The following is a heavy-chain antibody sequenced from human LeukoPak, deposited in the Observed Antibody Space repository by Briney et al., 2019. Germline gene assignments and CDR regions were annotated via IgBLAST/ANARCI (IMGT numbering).Heavy chain of an antibody. V-gene: IGHV4-4*07. CDR1: GGSISSYQ. D-gene: IGHD5-24*01. CDR3: ARDRATRRWLQLYGWFDP. Sequence: SETLSLTCTVSGGSISSYQWNWIRQPAGKGLEWIGRIFISGSTNYNPSLKSRVTISVDTSKNQFSLKLSSVTAADTAVYYCARDRATRRWLQLYGWFDPWGQGTLVTVSS. CDR2: IFISGST. J-gene: IGHJ5*02.